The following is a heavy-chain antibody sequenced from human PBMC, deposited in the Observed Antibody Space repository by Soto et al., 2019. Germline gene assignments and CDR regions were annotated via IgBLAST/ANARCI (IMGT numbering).Heavy chain of an antibody. CDR3: AKTPRQYCFSTRCFASFDY. J-gene: IGHJ4*02. CDR2: ISYDGSNQ. Sequence: GGSLRLSCAASGFTFSSYGMHWVRQAPGKGLEWVAVISYDGSNQYYGDSVKGRFTISRDNSKNTLYPQMNSLRTEDTAVYYCAKTPRQYCFSTRCFASFDYWGPGTLVTVSS. V-gene: IGHV3-30*18. CDR1: GFTFSSYG. D-gene: IGHD2-2*01.